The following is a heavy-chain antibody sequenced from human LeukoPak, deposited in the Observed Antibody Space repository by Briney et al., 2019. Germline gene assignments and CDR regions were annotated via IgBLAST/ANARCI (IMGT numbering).Heavy chain of an antibody. CDR1: GGSISSYY. Sequence: SETLSLTCTVSGGSISSYYWSWIRQPAGKGLEWIGRIYTSGSINYNPSLKSRVTISVDTSKNQFSLKLSSVTAADTAVYYCARESRGDYDYVWGSYRSPDYYFDYWGQGTLVTVSS. V-gene: IGHV4-4*07. CDR2: IYTSGSI. D-gene: IGHD3-16*02. CDR3: ARESRGDYDYVWGSYRSPDYYFDY. J-gene: IGHJ4*02.